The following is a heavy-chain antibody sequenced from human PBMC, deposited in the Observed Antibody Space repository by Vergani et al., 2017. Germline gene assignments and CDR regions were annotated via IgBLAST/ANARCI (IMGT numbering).Heavy chain of an antibody. J-gene: IGHJ4*02. CDR2: ISWNSGYI. CDR1: GFTFEDYS. V-gene: IGHV3-9*01. CDR3: TKGQVTVSAGHFDS. D-gene: IGHD2-2*01. Sequence: EVQLVESGGHLAQPGRSLTLSCAASGFTFEDYSMHWVRQAPDRGLEWISGISWNSGYIGYADSVKGRFTISRDNAKTSLFLEMNSLRVDDTAIYYCTKGQVTVSAGHFDSLGRGILVTVSS.